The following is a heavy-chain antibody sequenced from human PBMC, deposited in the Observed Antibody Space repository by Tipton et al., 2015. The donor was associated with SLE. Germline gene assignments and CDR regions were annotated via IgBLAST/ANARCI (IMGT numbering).Heavy chain of an antibody. CDR3: AGLLGYCSSTSCPGHAFDI. CDR2: INHSGST. J-gene: IGHJ3*02. Sequence: TLSLTCAVYGGSFSGYYWSWIRQPPGKGLEWIGEINHSGSTSYNPSLKSRVTISVDTSKNQFSLKLSSVTAADTAVYYCAGLLGYCSSTSCPGHAFDIWGQGTMVTVSS. CDR1: GGSFSGYY. D-gene: IGHD2-2*01. V-gene: IGHV4-34*09.